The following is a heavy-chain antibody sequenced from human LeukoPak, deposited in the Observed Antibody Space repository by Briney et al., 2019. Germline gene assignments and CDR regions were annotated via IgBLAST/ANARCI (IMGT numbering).Heavy chain of an antibody. D-gene: IGHD6-19*01. CDR2: ISAYSGTT. CDR1: GSTFTSHG. Sequence: ASVKVSCKASGSTFTSHGITWVRQALGQGLEWMGWISAYSGTTNYAQKFQGRVTMTTDTSTSTAYMEVRSLRSDDTAVYYCATESSGLVWVDYWGPGTLVTVSS. CDR3: ATESSGLVWVDY. V-gene: IGHV1-18*01. J-gene: IGHJ4*02.